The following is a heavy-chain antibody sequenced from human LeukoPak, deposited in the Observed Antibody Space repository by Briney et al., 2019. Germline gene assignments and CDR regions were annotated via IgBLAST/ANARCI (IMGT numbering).Heavy chain of an antibody. Sequence: ASVKVSCKASGYTFTSYGISWVRQAPGQGLEWMGWISAYNGNTNYAQKFQGRVTMTRNTSISTAYMELSGLRSEDTAVYYCASVAYCGGDCYRTWGQGTLVTVSS. CDR3: ASVAYCGGDCYRT. D-gene: IGHD2-21*02. CDR1: GYTFTSYG. J-gene: IGHJ4*02. V-gene: IGHV1-18*01. CDR2: ISAYNGNT.